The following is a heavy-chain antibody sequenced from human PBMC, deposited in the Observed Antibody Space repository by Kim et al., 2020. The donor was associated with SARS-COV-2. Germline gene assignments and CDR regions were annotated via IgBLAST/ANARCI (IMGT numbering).Heavy chain of an antibody. Sequence: GGSLRLSCAASGFTFHHSALLWVRHAPGKGLEWVSGIRDSGGSTEYADSVKGRFSISRDNSKNTLYLHMESLRAEDTAVYYCAKVTSGSSGWFEYFQHWGQGALVTVSS. CDR2: IRDSGGST. D-gene: IGHD6-19*01. CDR1: GFTFHHSA. J-gene: IGHJ1*01. V-gene: IGHV3-23*01. CDR3: AKVTSGSSGWFEYFQH.